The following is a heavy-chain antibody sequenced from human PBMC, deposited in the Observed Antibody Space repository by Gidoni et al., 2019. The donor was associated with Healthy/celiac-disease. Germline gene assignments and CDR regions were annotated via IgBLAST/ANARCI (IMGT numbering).Heavy chain of an antibody. V-gene: IGHV3-23*01. Sequence: EVQLLESGGGLVQPGGSLRLSCAASGFTFSSYAMSWVRQAPGKGLEWVSAISGSGGSTYYADSVKGRFTISRDNSKNTLYLQMNSLRAEDTAVYYCAKDLWFGELSMYYFDYWGQGTLVTVSS. CDR3: AKDLWFGELSMYYFDY. CDR1: GFTFSSYA. CDR2: ISGSGGST. J-gene: IGHJ4*02. D-gene: IGHD3-10*01.